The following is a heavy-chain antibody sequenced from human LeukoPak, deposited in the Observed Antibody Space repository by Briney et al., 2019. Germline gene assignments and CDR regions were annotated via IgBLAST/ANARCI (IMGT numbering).Heavy chain of an antibody. V-gene: IGHV4-39*07. D-gene: IGHD3-3*01. Sequence: SETLSLTCTVSGGSISNSSYYWGWIRQPPGKGLEWIGSIYYSGSTYYNPSLKSRVTISVDASKNQFSLKLSSVTAADTAVYYCARGGRDFWSGYPSYFDYWGQGTLVTVSS. CDR1: GGSISNSSYY. J-gene: IGHJ4*02. CDR3: ARGGRDFWSGYPSYFDY. CDR2: IYYSGST.